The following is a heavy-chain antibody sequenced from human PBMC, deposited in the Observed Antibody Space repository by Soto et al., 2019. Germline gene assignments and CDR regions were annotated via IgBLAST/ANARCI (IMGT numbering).Heavy chain of an antibody. CDR3: AREIVVTTRYYYDSSGYPNYGMDV. Sequence: VSCTASGYTFTSYGISWVRQAPGQGLEWMGWISAYNGNTNYAQKLQGRVTMTTDTSTSTAYMELRSLRSDDTAVYYCAREIVVTTRYYYDSSGYPNYGMDVWGQGTTVTVSS. D-gene: IGHD3-22*01. J-gene: IGHJ6*02. V-gene: IGHV1-18*01. CDR1: GYTFTSYG. CDR2: ISAYNGNT.